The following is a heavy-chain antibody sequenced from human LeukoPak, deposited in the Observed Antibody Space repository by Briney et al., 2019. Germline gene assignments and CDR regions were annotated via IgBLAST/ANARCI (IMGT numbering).Heavy chain of an antibody. J-gene: IGHJ4*02. CDR1: GLTFNRYG. D-gene: IGHD6-19*01. CDR2: IWDDGGTK. Sequence: GGSLTLSCVVSGLTFNRYGMHWARQAPGKGLEWVAVIWDDGGTKYYADSAQGRFTISRDNSRNTLYLQMNSLIPEDSAVYYCTRDRYEHDASVWYWGQGTLVTVSS. CDR3: TRDRYEHDASVWY. V-gene: IGHV3-30*19.